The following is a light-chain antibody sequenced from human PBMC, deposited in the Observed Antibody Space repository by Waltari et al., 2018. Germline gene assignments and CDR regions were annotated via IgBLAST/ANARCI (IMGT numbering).Light chain of an antibody. Sequence: SYVLTQPPSVSVAPGETARITCGGDNTGSYSVHWYQQKPRQAPVLVIFYDSDRPAGIPARFSGSNSGNTATLTISGLQPDDEADYYCNSYTITNTIIFGGGTRLTVL. CDR2: YDS. V-gene: IGLV3-21*01. CDR3: NSYTITNTII. CDR1: NTGSYS. J-gene: IGLJ2*01.